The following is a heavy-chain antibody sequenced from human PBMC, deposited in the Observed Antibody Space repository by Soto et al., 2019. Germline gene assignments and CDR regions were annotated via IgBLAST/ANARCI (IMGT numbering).Heavy chain of an antibody. V-gene: IGHV5-51*01. Sequence: GESRKISCKCSVYIFTSYWIGGVRQMPGKGLEWMGIIYPGDSDTRYSPSFQGQVTISADKSISTAYLQWSSLKASDTAMYYCARRDGNWFDPWGQGTLVTVSS. J-gene: IGHJ5*02. CDR1: VYIFTSYW. CDR2: IYPGDSDT. CDR3: ARRDGNWFDP.